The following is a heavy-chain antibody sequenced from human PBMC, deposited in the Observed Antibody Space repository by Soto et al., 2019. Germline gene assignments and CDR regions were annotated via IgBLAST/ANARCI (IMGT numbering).Heavy chain of an antibody. J-gene: IGHJ6*02. CDR2: IKGDGSST. CDR3: ARGIRNYYGVDV. Sequence: PGGSLRLSCAASGFTFSSYAMSWVRQAPGTGLEWVSRIKGDGSSTSYADSVKGRFTISRDNAKNTLYLQMNSLGAEDTAVYWCARGIRNYYGVDVWGQGTTVTVSS. CDR1: GFTFSSYA. V-gene: IGHV3-74*01.